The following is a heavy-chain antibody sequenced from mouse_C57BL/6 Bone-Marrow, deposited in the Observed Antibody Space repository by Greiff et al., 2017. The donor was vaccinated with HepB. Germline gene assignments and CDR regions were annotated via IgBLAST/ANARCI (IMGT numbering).Heavy chain of an antibody. Sequence: VQLQQSGAELVKPGASVKLSCKASGYTFTSYWMHWVKQRPGRGLEWIGMIDPNSGGTKYNEKFKSKATLTVDKPSSTAYMQLSSLTSEDSAVYYCAREGIYYGSWWYFDVWGTGTTVTVSS. D-gene: IGHD1-1*01. V-gene: IGHV1-72*01. CDR1: GYTFTSYW. CDR3: AREGIYYGSWWYFDV. J-gene: IGHJ1*03. CDR2: IDPNSGGT.